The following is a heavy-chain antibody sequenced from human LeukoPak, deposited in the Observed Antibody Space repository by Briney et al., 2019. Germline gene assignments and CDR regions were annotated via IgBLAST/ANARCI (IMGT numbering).Heavy chain of an antibody. V-gene: IGHV3-7*04. D-gene: IGHD5-24*01. Sequence: GGSLRLSCVASGFPFSSYWTTWVRQAPGKGLEWVANIKQDGSKKSYVDSVKGRFTISRDNAKNSLYLQMNSLRAEDTAIYYCTRVGYIDEGIDYWGQGTLVTVSS. CDR1: GFPFSSYW. CDR2: IKQDGSKK. J-gene: IGHJ4*02. CDR3: TRVGYIDEGIDY.